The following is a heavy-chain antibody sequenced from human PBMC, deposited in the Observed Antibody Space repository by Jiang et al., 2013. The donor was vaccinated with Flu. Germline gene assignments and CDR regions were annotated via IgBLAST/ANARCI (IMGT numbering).Heavy chain of an antibody. J-gene: IGHJ3*01. CDR2: LYWDDDK. CDR1: GFSLTTSRVG. CDR3: THIRDYFNSGSYFFDV. Sequence: CTFSGFSLTTSRVGVGWIRQSPGKALEWLALLYWDDDKRYSPSPESRLTITKDTSKNQVILTVTNMDPVDTATYYCTHIRDYFNSGSYFFDVWGQGTLVTVSS. V-gene: IGHV2-5*02. D-gene: IGHD3-10*01.